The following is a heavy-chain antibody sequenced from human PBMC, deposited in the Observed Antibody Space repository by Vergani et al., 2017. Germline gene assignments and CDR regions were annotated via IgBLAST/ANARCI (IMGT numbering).Heavy chain of an antibody. J-gene: IGHJ4*03. D-gene: IGHD2-21*01. V-gene: IGHV4-59*01. CDR2: IYNSGDT. Sequence: QVQLQESGPGLVKPSETLSLTCSVSGDSMNTYYWTWIRLPPVKGLEWIGYIYNSGDTKYNPSLKSRVTMSLDTSKNQFSLNLYSVTAADTAVYYCARGALWWLRQIDSWGQGTLVTVSS. CDR3: ARGALWWLRQIDS. CDR1: GDSMNTYY.